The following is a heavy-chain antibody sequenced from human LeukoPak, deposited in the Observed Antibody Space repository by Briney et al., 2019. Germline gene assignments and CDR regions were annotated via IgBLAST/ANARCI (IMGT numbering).Heavy chain of an antibody. CDR1: GYTFTGYY. CDR2: ISAYNGNT. D-gene: IGHD4-17*01. J-gene: IGHJ4*02. CDR3: ARVYGDYLDY. Sequence: ASVKVSCKASGYTFTGYYMHWVRQAPGQGLEWMGWISAYNGNTNYAQKLQGRVTMTTDTSTSTAYMELRSLRSDDTAVYYCARVYGDYLDYWGQGILVTVSS. V-gene: IGHV1-18*04.